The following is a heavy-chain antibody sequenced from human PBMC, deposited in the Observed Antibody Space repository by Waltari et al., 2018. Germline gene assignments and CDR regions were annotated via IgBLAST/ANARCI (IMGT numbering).Heavy chain of an antibody. V-gene: IGHV4-38-2*01. J-gene: IGHJ4*02. D-gene: IGHD7-27*01. CDR3: ARGTNWVHFDY. Sequence: QVQLQESGPGLVKPSETLSLTCAVSGYSISSGYYWGWIRQPPGKGLEWIGSIYHSGSTNYNPSLKSRVTISVDKSKNQFSLKLSSVTAADTAVYYCARGTNWVHFDYWGQGTLVTVSS. CDR2: IYHSGST. CDR1: GYSISSGYY.